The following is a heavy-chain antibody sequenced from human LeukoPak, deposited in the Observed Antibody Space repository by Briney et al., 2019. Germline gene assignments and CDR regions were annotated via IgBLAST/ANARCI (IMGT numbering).Heavy chain of an antibody. V-gene: IGHV3-53*01. CDR3: AREGWEELGHYFDY. Sequence: GGSLRLSCAASGFPVSSNYMTWVRQAPQKGLEWVSTIHSDGTTYYVDSVKGRFLISRDISQNTVYLEMNSLRAEDAAVYYCAREGWEELGHYFDYWGQGTVVTVSS. CDR1: GFPVSSNY. D-gene: IGHD1-26*01. J-gene: IGHJ4*02. CDR2: IHSDGTT.